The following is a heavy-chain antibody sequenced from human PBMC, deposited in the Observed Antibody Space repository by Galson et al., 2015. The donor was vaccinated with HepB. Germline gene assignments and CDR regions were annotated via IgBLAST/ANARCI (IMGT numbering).Heavy chain of an antibody. V-gene: IGHV3-33*08. D-gene: IGHD5-12*01. CDR2: IWYDGSNK. Sequence: SLRLSCAASGFTFSSYGMHWVRQAPGKGLEWVAVIWYDGSNKYYADSVKGRFTISRDNSKNTLYLQMNSLRAEDTAVYYCARDGATIGLPPFDYWGQGTLVTVSS. J-gene: IGHJ4*02. CDR1: GFTFSSYG. CDR3: ARDGATIGLPPFDY.